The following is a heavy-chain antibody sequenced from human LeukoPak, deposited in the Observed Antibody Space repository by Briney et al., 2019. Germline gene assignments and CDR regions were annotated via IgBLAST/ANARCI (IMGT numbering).Heavy chain of an antibody. Sequence: ASVKVSCKASGYTFTSYYMHWVRQAPGQGLEWMGIINPSGGSTSYAQKFQGRVTMTRDTSTSTVYMELSSLRSEDTAVYYCASYSTVVTRAYYYYGMDVWGQGTTVTVSS. CDR3: ASYSTVVTRAYYYYGMDV. D-gene: IGHD4-23*01. V-gene: IGHV1-46*01. CDR1: GYTFTSYY. J-gene: IGHJ6*02. CDR2: INPSGGST.